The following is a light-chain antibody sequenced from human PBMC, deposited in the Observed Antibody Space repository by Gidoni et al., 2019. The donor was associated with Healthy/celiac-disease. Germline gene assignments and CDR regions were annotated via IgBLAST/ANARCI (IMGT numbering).Light chain of an antibody. CDR3: QQYNSYSPRLT. V-gene: IGKV1-5*03. J-gene: IGKJ4*01. CDR1: PSISSW. CDR2: KAS. Sequence: DIQMTQSPSTLSASVGDRLTSTCRASPSISSWLAWYQQKPGKAPKLLIYKASSLESGVPSRFSGSGSGTEFTLTISSLQPDDFATYYCQQYNSYSPRLTFXGXTKVEIK.